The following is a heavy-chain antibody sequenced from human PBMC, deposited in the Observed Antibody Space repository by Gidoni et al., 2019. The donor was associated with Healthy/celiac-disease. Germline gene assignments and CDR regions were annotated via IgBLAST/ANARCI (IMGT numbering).Heavy chain of an antibody. CDR3: AKDGGYCSGGSCYRTNWFDP. J-gene: IGHJ5*02. Sequence: QVQLVESGGGVVQPGRSLRLSCAASGFTFSSYGMHWVRQAPGKGLEWVAVRSYDGSNKDYADSVKGRFTISRDNSKNTLYLQMNSLRAEDTAVYYCAKDGGYCSGGSCYRTNWFDPWGQGTLVTVSS. CDR2: RSYDGSNK. V-gene: IGHV3-30*18. CDR1: GFTFSSYG. D-gene: IGHD2-15*01.